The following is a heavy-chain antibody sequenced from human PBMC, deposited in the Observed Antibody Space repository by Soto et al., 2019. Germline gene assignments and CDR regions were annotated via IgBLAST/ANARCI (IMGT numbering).Heavy chain of an antibody. D-gene: IGHD6-19*01. CDR3: ARGRSSGFLVY. V-gene: IGHV4-34*01. CDR2: INHSGST. CDR1: GGSFISYY. Sequence: QVQLQQWGAGLLRPSETLSLTCGVHGGSFISYYWTWIRQPPEKGLEWIGEINHSGSTNYNPSLKRRVTMSVDTSKNQFSLSRSSVTAEDTAVYYCARGRSSGFLVYWGQGTLVTVSS. J-gene: IGHJ4*02.